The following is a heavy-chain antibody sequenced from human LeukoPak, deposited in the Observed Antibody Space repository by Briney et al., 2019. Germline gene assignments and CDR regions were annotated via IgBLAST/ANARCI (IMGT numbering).Heavy chain of an antibody. CDR3: TKGPSGIAVAGSPKYFQH. CDR2: ISWDSGSI. V-gene: IGHV3-9*01. CDR1: GFTFDDYA. J-gene: IGHJ1*01. Sequence: GGSLRLSCAASGFTFDDYAMHWVRQAPGKGLEWVSGISWDSGSIDYADSVKGRFTISRDNAKNSLYLQMNSLRAEDTALYYCTKGPSGIAVAGSPKYFQHWGQGTLVTVSS. D-gene: IGHD6-19*01.